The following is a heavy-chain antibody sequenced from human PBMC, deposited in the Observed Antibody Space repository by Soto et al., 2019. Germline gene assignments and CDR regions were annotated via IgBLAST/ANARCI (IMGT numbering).Heavy chain of an antibody. CDR2: MSYDGSNA. CDR3: AKDGSHNFDY. J-gene: IGHJ4*02. CDR1: GFTFSHYA. V-gene: IGHV3-30*18. Sequence: QVQLVESGGGVVQPGRSLRLSCAASGFTFSHYAMHWVRQAPGKGLEWVALMSYDGSNAYYADSVKGRFTISRDNSKNTLYLQMNSLIAEDTAVYYSAKDGSHNFDYWGQGTLVSVSS. D-gene: IGHD1-26*01.